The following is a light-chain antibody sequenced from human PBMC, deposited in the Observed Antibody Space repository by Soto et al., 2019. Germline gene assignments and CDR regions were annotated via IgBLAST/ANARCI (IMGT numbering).Light chain of an antibody. V-gene: IGKV2-30*01. CDR2: WVS. CDR1: QSLVDSDGNTY. J-gene: IGKJ3*01. CDR3: MQGTHWPFT. Sequence: DVVMTQSPLSLPVTLGQPASISCRASQSLVDSDGNTYLNWFQQRPGQSPRRLIYWVSNRDSGVRDRFSGSGSGTDVTLKISRVEAEDVGVYYCMQGTHWPFTFGPGTKVDIK.